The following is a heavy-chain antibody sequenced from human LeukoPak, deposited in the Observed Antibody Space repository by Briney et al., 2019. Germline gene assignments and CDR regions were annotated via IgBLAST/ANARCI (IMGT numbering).Heavy chain of an antibody. CDR2: ISSSSSYI. D-gene: IGHD6-6*01. J-gene: IGHJ3*02. Sequence: GGSLRLSCAASGFTFSSYSMNWVRQAPGKGLEWVSSISSSSSYIYYADSVKGRFTISRDTFQNTLYLQMNSLRPEDTAVYYCAKGGGRQLADAFDIWGQGTMVTASS. V-gene: IGHV3-21*01. CDR1: GFTFSSYS. CDR3: AKGGGRQLADAFDI.